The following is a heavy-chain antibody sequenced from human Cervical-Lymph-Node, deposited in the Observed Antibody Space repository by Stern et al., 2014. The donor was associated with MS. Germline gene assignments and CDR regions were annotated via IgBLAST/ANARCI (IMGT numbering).Heavy chain of an antibody. J-gene: IGHJ6*02. Sequence: VQLVESGAEVKKPGSSVKVSCKASGGTFSSYAISWVRQAPGQGLEWMGGIIPIFGTENYAQKFQGRVTITADESTGQAYLELSSLRSEDTAVYYCARGELKEGLVRGMDVWGQGTTVTVSS. V-gene: IGHV1-69*01. CDR3: ARGELKEGLVRGMDV. D-gene: IGHD1-26*01. CDR2: IIPIFGTE. CDR1: GGTFSSYA.